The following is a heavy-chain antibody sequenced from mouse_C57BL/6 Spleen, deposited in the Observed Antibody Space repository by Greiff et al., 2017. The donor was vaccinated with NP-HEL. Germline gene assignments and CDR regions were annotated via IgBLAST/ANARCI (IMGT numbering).Heavy chain of an antibody. CDR1: GYSFTDYN. V-gene: IGHV1-39*01. D-gene: IGHD2-10*01. J-gene: IGHJ3*01. CDR2: INPNYGTT. Sequence: QLQQSGPELVKPGASVKISCKASGYSFTDYNMNWVKQSNGKSLEWIGVINPNYGTTSYNQKFKGKATLTVDQSSSTAYMQLNSLTSEDSAVYYCARSTYYGNSAWFAYWGQGTLVTVSA. CDR3: ARSTYYGNSAWFAY.